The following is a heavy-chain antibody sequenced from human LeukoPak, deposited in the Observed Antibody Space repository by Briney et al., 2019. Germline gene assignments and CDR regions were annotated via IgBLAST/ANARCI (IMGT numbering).Heavy chain of an antibody. V-gene: IGHV4-38-2*02. CDR3: PREKAYYHLTLIVVATPPDWFDP. CDR1: GYSISSGYY. Sequence: SETLSLTCTVSGYSISSGYYWGWIRQPPGKGLEWIGSIYHSGSTYYNPSLKSRVTISVDTSKNQFSLQLSSVTAADTAVYYCPREKAYYHLTLIVVATPPDWFDPRGQGTPVTVSS. J-gene: IGHJ5*02. D-gene: IGHD3-22*01. CDR2: IYHSGST.